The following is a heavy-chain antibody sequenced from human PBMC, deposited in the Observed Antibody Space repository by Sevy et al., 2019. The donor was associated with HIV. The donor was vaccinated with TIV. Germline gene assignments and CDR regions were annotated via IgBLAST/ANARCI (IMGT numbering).Heavy chain of an antibody. J-gene: IGHJ6*02. CDR1: GYTFTSYG. Sequence: ASVKVSCKASGYTFTSYGISWVRQAPGQGLEWMGWISAYNGNTNYAQKLQGRVTMTTDTSTSTAYMELMSLRSDDTAVYYCARDFGGYYYGSGSDYYYYGMDVWGQGTTVTVSS. D-gene: IGHD3-10*01. CDR3: ARDFGGYYYGSGSDYYYYGMDV. V-gene: IGHV1-18*01. CDR2: ISAYNGNT.